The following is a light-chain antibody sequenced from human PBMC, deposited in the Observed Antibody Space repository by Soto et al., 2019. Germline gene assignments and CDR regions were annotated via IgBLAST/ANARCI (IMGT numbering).Light chain of an antibody. V-gene: IGKV3D-15*01. CDR3: QQYSNWVT. Sequence: DIVMTQSPDTLSVSPGERASLSCRASQSVGSNLAWYQQKPGQAPRLLIYGASTRATGIPARFSGSGSGTEFSLTISSLQSEDFAVYYCQQYSNWVTFGGGTKVDIK. CDR2: GAS. CDR1: QSVGSN. J-gene: IGKJ4*01.